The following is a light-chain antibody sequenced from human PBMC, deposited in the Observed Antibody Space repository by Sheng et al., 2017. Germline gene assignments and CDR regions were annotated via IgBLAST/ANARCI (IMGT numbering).Light chain of an antibody. Sequence: DIQMTQSPSTLSASVGDRVTITCRASQSISSWLAWYQQKPGKAPKLLIYKASSLESGVPSRFSGSGSGTEFTLTISSLQPDDFATYYCQQYHSSPLTFGGGTEGGDQT. V-gene: IGKV1-5*03. J-gene: IGKJ4*01. CDR3: QQYHSSPLT. CDR2: KAS. CDR1: QSISSW.